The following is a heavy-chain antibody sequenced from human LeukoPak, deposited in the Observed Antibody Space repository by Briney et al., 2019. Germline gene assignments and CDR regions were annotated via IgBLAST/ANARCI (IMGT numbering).Heavy chain of an antibody. Sequence: ASVKVSCKTSDSIFFNSGIIWVRQDPGQGLEWMGGISAYNGNTNYAQKLQGRVTMTTDTSTSTAYMELRSLRSDDTAVYYCARTHKPYYYDSSGYYVLGYWGQGTLVTVSS. CDR1: DSIFFNSG. D-gene: IGHD3-22*01. V-gene: IGHV1-18*01. CDR3: ARTHKPYYYDSSGYYVLGY. CDR2: ISAYNGNT. J-gene: IGHJ4*02.